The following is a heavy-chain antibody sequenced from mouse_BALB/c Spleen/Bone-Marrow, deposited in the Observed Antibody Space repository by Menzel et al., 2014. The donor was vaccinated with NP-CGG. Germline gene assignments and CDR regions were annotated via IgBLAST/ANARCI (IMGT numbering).Heavy chain of an antibody. V-gene: IGHV6-6*01. J-gene: IGHJ4*01. CDR2: IIGNANNYAI. CDR3: TAYDYDALDY. CDR1: GFTFSDAW. Sequence: EVKVVESGGGLVQPGGSMKLSCAASGFTFSDAWMDWVRQSPEMGLVWVAEIIGNANNYAIYYAESVKGRFTIARDDSKSSVYLQMNRLSADDSGIYYRTAYDYDALDYWGQRTPGTSAS. D-gene: IGHD6-5*01.